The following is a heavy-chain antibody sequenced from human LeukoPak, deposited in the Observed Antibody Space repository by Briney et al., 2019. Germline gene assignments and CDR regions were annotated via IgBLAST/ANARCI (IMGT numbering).Heavy chain of an antibody. CDR3: ARDQDVWGRPGLWFDP. J-gene: IGHJ5*02. D-gene: IGHD3-16*01. V-gene: IGHV4-30-2*05. CDR2: IYYSGST. CDR1: GGSISSGGYS. Sequence: PSQTLSLTCAVSGGSISSGGYSWSWIRQPPGKGLEWIGYIYYSGSTYYNPSLKSRVTISVDTSKNQFSLKLSSVTAADTAVYYCARDQDVWGRPGLWFDPWGQGTLVTVSS.